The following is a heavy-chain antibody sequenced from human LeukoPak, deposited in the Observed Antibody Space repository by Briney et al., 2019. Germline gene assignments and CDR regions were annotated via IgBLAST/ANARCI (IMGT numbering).Heavy chain of an antibody. J-gene: IGHJ5*02. CDR1: GGSISSSNW. CDR2: IYNSGNT. D-gene: IGHD2-2*01. CDR3: ARELTYCSDTSRDNWFDP. V-gene: IGHV4-4*02. Sequence: SETLSLTCTVSGGSISSSNWWNWVRQPPGKGLEWIGQIYNSGNTYYSPSLKRRVTISMDKSENRLSLKLTSVTAADTAVYYCARELTYCSDTSRDNWFDPWGQGTLVTVSS.